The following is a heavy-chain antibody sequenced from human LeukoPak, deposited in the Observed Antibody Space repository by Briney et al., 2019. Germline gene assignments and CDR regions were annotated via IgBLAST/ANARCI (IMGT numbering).Heavy chain of an antibody. Sequence: PGGSLRLSCVGSGFTFSSYHMSWVRQAPGKGWEWVSYISSSSSTIYYADSVKGRFTISRDNAKNSLYLQTNSLRAEDTAVYYCARAQYYSDSTGYYYLHYWGQGTLVTVSS. V-gene: IGHV3-48*01. CDR2: ISSSSSTI. CDR1: GFTFSSYH. CDR3: ARAQYYSDSTGYYYLHY. J-gene: IGHJ4*02. D-gene: IGHD3-22*01.